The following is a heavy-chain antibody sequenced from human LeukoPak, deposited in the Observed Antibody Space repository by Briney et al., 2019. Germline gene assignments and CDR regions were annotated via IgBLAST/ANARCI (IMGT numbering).Heavy chain of an antibody. V-gene: IGHV3-23*01. J-gene: IGHJ4*02. CDR2: ISGSGGST. CDR3: AKHYDYIFAASDY. Sequence: GGSLRLSCAPSGFTFSSYAMSWVRQAPGKGLEWVSAISGSGGSTYYADSVKGRFTISRDNSKNTLYLQMNSLRAEDTAVYHCAKHYDYIFAASDYWGQGTLVTVSS. CDR1: GFTFSSYA. D-gene: IGHD3-16*01.